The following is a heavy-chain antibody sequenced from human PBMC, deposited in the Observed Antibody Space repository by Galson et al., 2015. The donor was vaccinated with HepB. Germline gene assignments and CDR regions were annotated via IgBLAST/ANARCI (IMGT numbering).Heavy chain of an antibody. D-gene: IGHD2-15*01. Sequence: SVKVSCKASGYTFTSYAMHWVRQAPGQRLEWMGWINAGNGNTKYSQKFQGRVTITRDTSASTAYMELSSLRSEDTAVYYCARGGYCSGGSCIDAFDIWGQGTMVTVSS. CDR1: GYTFTSYA. J-gene: IGHJ3*02. CDR3: ARGGYCSGGSCIDAFDI. CDR2: INAGNGNT. V-gene: IGHV1-3*01.